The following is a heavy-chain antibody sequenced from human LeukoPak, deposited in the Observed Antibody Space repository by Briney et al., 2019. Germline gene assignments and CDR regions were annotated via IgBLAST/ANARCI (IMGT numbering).Heavy chain of an antibody. J-gene: IGHJ5*02. D-gene: IGHD6-6*01. V-gene: IGHV1-2*02. CDR3: ARDQVAARPEGWFDP. CDR2: INPNSSGT. CDR1: GYTFTGYY. Sequence: ASVTVSFTASGYTFTGYYMHWVRQAPGQGLEWMGWINPNSSGTNYAQKFQGRVTMTRDTSISTAYMELSRLRSDDTAVYYCARDQVAARPEGWFDPWGQGTLVTVSS.